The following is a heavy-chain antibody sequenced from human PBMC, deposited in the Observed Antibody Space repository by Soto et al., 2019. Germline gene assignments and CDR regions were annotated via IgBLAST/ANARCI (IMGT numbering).Heavy chain of an antibody. V-gene: IGHV1-24*01. CDR2: FDPEDGET. J-gene: IGHJ4*02. Sequence: QVQLVQSGAEVKKPGASVTVSCKVSGYTLTELSMHWVRQAPGKGLEWMGGFDPEDGETIYAQKFRGRVTMTEDTSTDTAYMELSSLRSEDTAVYYCATDKGAGRGDYAQAFDYWGQGTLVTVSS. CDR3: ATDKGAGRGDYAQAFDY. D-gene: IGHD4-17*01. CDR1: GYTLTELS.